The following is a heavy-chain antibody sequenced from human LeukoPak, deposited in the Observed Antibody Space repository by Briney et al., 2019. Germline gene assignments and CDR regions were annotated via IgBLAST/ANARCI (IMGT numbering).Heavy chain of an antibody. CDR1: GYTLTELS. CDR2: FDPEDGET. Sequence: GASVKVSCKVSGYTLTELSMHWVRQAPGKGLEWMGGFDPEDGETIYAQKFQGRVTMTEDTSTDTAYMELSSLRSEDTAVYYCATAVPSYSTVVTPAEADYWGQGTLVTVSS. CDR3: ATAVPSYSTVVTPAEADY. J-gene: IGHJ4*02. D-gene: IGHD4-23*01. V-gene: IGHV1-24*01.